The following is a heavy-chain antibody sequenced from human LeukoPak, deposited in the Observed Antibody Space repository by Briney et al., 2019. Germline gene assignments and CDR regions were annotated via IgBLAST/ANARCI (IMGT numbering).Heavy chain of an antibody. D-gene: IGHD2-2*01. CDR2: ITGSGTSI. CDR3: ARALRTVPNFDI. V-gene: IGHV3-48*03. CDR1: GFTFSSYE. J-gene: IGHJ3*02. Sequence: GGSLRLSCAASGFTFSSYEMNWVRQAPGKGLEWVSCITGSGTSIYYADSVKGRFTISRDNAKNSLYMQMNSLRAEDTAVYYCARALRTVPNFDIWGQGTMVTVSS.